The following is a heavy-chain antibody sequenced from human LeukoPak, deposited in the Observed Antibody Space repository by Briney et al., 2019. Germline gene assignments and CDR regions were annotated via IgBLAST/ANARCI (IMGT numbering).Heavy chain of an antibody. D-gene: IGHD5-24*01. CDR1: GGSFSSYY. J-gene: IGHJ4*02. CDR2: IYYSGST. CDR3: AGTSRDGYNYSDY. Sequence: SETLSLTCAVYGGSFSSYYWSWIRQPPGKGLELIGYIYYSGSTNYNPSLKSRVTISVDTSKNQFSLKLSSVTAADTAVYYCAGTSRDGYNYSDYWGQGTLVTVSS. V-gene: IGHV4-59*01.